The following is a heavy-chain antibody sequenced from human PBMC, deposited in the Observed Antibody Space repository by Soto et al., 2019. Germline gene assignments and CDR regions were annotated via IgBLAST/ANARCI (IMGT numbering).Heavy chain of an antibody. V-gene: IGHV3-33*01. CDR3: ARDSKNWYFDY. CDR2: IWYDGNNK. D-gene: IGHD2-2*01. J-gene: IGHJ4*02. CDR1: GFTFSSYA. Sequence: QVQLVESGGGVVQPGRSLRVSCAASGFTFSSYAMHWVRQAPGKGLEWVAVIWYDGNNKYYADSVKGRFTISRDNSKNTLYLQMNSLRAEDTAVYYCARDSKNWYFDYWAQGTLVTVSS.